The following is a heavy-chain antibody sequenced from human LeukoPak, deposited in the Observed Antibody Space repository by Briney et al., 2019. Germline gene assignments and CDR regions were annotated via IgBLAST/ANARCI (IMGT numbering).Heavy chain of an antibody. CDR1: RYTFTSYA. D-gene: IGHD4-23*01. Sequence: ASVKVSCKASRYTFTSYAMHWVRQAPGQRLEWMGWINAGNGNTKYSQKFQGRVTITRDTSASTAYMELSSLRSEDTAVYYCARDVLYGGNSVGYYFDYWGQGTLVTVSS. V-gene: IGHV1-3*01. CDR2: INAGNGNT. CDR3: ARDVLYGGNSVGYYFDY. J-gene: IGHJ4*02.